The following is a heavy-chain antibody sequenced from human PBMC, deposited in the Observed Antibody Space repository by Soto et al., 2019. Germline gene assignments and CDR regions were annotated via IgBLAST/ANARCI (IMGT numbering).Heavy chain of an antibody. CDR3: ARGYRENYFYGMDV. CDR1: GGSFSKYG. D-gene: IGHD1-26*01. J-gene: IGHJ6*02. Sequence: QVQLVQSGAEVKMPGSSVRVSRKASGGSFSKYGISWVRQAPGQGLEWMGGIIPMFGIGNYAEKFLGRVTITADETTSTSHMELSSLRSEDTAAYFCARGYRENYFYGMDVWGHGTTVTVSS. CDR2: IIPMFGIG. V-gene: IGHV1-69*01.